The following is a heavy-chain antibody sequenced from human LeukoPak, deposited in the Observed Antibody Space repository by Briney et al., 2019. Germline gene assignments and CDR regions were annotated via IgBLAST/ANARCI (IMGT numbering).Heavy chain of an antibody. CDR3: ARSSGYRLNWFDP. D-gene: IGHD3-3*01. CDR2: IYYSGST. Sequence: GSLRLSCAASGFTFSSSWMAWVRQAPGKGLEWIGSIYYSGSTYYNPSLKSRVTISVDTSKNQFSLKLSSVTAADTAVYYCARSSGYRLNWFDPWGQGTLVTVSS. V-gene: IGHV4-38-2*01. J-gene: IGHJ5*02. CDR1: GFTFSSSW.